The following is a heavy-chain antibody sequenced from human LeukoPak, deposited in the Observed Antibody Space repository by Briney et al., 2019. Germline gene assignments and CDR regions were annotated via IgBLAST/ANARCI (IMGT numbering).Heavy chain of an antibody. CDR1: GYTLTELP. CDR2: FDPEDGET. D-gene: IGHD3-10*01. V-gene: IGHV1-24*01. Sequence: ASVKVSCKVSGYTLTELPMHWVRQDPGKGLEWMGGFDPEDGETIYAQKFQGRVTMTEDTSTDTAYMELSSLRSEDTAVYYCATRVKFGEPFDYWGQGTLVTVSS. CDR3: ATRVKFGEPFDY. J-gene: IGHJ4*02.